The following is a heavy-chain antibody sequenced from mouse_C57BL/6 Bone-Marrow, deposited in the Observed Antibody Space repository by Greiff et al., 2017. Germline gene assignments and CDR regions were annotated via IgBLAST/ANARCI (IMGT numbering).Heavy chain of an antibody. Sequence: VQLQQSGAELVRPGASVKLSCTASGFNIKDDYMHWVKQRPEQGLERIGWIDPENGDTEYASKFQGKATITADTSSNTAYLQLSSLTSEDTAVYYCTNYYAMDDWGQGTSVTVSS. V-gene: IGHV14-4*01. CDR1: GFNIKDDY. CDR3: TNYYAMDD. J-gene: IGHJ4*01. CDR2: IDPENGDT.